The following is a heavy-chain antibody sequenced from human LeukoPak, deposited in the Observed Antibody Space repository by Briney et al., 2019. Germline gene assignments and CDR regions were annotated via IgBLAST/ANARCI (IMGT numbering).Heavy chain of an antibody. D-gene: IGHD4-17*01. CDR1: GGSISSGGYY. Sequence: SETLSLTCTVSGGSISSGGYYWSWIRQHPGTGLEWIGYIYYSGSTYYNPSLKSRVTISVDTSKNQFSLKLSSVTAADTAVYYCARFTTVTTFIDYWGQGTLVTVSS. CDR3: ARFTTVTTFIDY. CDR2: IYYSGST. J-gene: IGHJ4*02. V-gene: IGHV4-31*03.